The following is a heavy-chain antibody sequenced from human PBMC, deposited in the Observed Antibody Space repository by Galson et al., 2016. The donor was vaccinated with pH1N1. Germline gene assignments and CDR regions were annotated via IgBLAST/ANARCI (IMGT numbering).Heavy chain of an antibody. CDR1: GFTFSNDA. CDR2: VGRSGHNT. D-gene: IGHD1-26*01. CDR3: TKDTDEMVGSSSN. J-gene: IGHJ4*02. Sequence: SLRLSCAASGFTFSNDAMSWVRQAPGKRLEGVSTVGRSGHNTHYTDSVRGRFTISRDNHRNTPYLQMNSLRAEDTAVYFCTKDTDEMVGSSSNWGQGALVTVSS. V-gene: IGHV3-23*01.